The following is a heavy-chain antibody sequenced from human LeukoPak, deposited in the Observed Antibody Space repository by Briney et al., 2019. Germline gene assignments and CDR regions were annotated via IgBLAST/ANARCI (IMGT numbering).Heavy chain of an antibody. V-gene: IGHV3-11*04. Sequence: SGGSLRLSCAASGFTFSDYYMSWIRQAPGKGLECVSHITTGGSSIFYADSVKGRFTISRDNAKNSLYLQMNSLRAEDAAVYYCARVRYDSGWYDYWGQGALVTVSS. D-gene: IGHD6-19*01. CDR1: GFTFSDYY. CDR2: ITTGGSSI. J-gene: IGHJ4*02. CDR3: ARVRYDSGWYDY.